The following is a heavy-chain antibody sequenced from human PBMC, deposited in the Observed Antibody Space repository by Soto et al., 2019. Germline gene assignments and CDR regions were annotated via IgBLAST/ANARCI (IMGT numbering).Heavy chain of an antibody. Sequence: EVQLVESGGGLVQPGGSLRLSCAASGFTFSSYSMNWVRQAPGKGLEWVSYISSSSSTIYYADSVKGRFTISRDNAKNSLYLQINSLRDEDTAVYYCARGDYGGNSDFDYWGQGTLVTVSS. CDR1: GFTFSSYS. V-gene: IGHV3-48*02. J-gene: IGHJ4*02. CDR3: ARGDYGGNSDFDY. CDR2: ISSSSSTI. D-gene: IGHD4-17*01.